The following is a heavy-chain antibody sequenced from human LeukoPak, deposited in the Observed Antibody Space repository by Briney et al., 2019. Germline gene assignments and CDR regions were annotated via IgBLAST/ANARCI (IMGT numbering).Heavy chain of an antibody. J-gene: IGHJ4*02. Sequence: KPSETLSLTCTVSGGSISSSSYYWGWIRQPPGKGLEWIGSIYYSGSTYYNPSLKSRVTISVDTSKNQFSLKLTSVTAADTAVYYCARVSTMIVGDFDYWGQGTLVTVSS. D-gene: IGHD3-22*01. CDR2: IYYSGST. V-gene: IGHV4-39*01. CDR3: ARVSTMIVGDFDY. CDR1: GGSISSSSYY.